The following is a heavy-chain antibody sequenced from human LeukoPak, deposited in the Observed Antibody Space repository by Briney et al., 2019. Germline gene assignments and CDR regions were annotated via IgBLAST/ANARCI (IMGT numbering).Heavy chain of an antibody. V-gene: IGHV4-59*08. CDR3: ARFSGYDDTGHHYLDN. Sequence: PSETLSLTCSVCGDSISPHYWSWIRQPPEKGLEWIGYIHYTGNTNYNPSLKSRVTISVDTSTNQFSLRLSSVTAADTAVYYCARFSGYDDTGHHYLDNWGQGTLVAVSS. J-gene: IGHJ4*02. CDR1: GDSISPHY. CDR2: IHYTGNT. D-gene: IGHD3-22*01.